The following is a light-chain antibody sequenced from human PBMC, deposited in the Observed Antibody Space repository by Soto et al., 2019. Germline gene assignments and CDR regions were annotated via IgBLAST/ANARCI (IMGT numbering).Light chain of an antibody. V-gene: IGLV1-44*01. CDR1: SSNIGSNT. Sequence: QSVLTQPPSASGTPGQRVTISCSGSSSNIGSNTVNWYQQFPGTAPKLLIYSNNQRPSGVPDRFSGSKSGTSASLAISGLQSEDEADYYCAAWDDSLNGSNWVFGGGTKLTVL. CDR2: SNN. CDR3: AAWDDSLNGSNWV. J-gene: IGLJ3*02.